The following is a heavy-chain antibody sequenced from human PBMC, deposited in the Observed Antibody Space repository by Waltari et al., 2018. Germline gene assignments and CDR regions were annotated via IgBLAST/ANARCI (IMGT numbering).Heavy chain of an antibody. J-gene: IGHJ4*02. CDR3: ARGKYSAFDY. CDR2: TYYRSKWYS. V-gene: IGHV6-1*01. CDR1: GDSLSSLGVA. D-gene: IGHD2-15*01. Sequence: QVQLQQSGPGLVKPSQTLSLPCAISGDSLSSLGVAWNWIKQSPSGGLEWLGRTYYRSKWYSEYAVSVRGRITVDPDTSKNQFSLHLNSMTPEDTAVYYCARGKYSAFDYWGQGALVTVSS.